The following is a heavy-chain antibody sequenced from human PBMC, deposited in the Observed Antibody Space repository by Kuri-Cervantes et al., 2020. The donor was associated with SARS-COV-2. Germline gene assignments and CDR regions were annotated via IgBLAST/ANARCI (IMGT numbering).Heavy chain of an antibody. CDR2: IFHTGSN. J-gene: IGHJ5*02. V-gene: IGHV4-61*01. CDR1: GASMSDPMSHYY. Sequence: SETLSLTCTVSGASMSDPMSHYYWNWIRLTPGKGLEWIGYIFHTGSNSQNPSLKSRVTISLDTSKNQFSLSLNSVTPTDTAVYHCATKLFGEHWFDPWGQGILVTVSS. CDR3: ATKLFGEHWFDP. D-gene: IGHD3-10*01.